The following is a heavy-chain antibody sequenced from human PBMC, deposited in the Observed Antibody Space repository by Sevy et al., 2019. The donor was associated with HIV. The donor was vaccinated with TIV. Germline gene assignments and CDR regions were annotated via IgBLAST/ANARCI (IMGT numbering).Heavy chain of an antibody. CDR1: GFTFSSYG. CDR2: IWYDGSNK. J-gene: IGHJ6*02. CDR3: AREVINSLGSYQPYYYYYGMDV. V-gene: IGHV3-33*01. Sequence: GGSLRLSSAASGFTFSSYGMHWVRQAPGKGLEWVAVIWYDGSNKYYADSVKGRFTISRDNSKNTLYLQMNSLRAEDTAVYYCAREVINSLGSYQPYYYYYGMDVWGQGTTVTVSS. D-gene: IGHD1-26*01.